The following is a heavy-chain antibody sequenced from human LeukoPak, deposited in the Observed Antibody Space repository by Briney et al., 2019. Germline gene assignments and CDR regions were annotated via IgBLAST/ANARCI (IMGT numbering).Heavy chain of an antibody. D-gene: IGHD3-10*01. J-gene: IGHJ6*02. CDR2: ISAYNGNT. CDR3: ARDPRITMVRGVIRGYYYYGMDV. Sequence: ASVKVSCKASGYTFTSYGISRVRQAPGQGREWMGWISAYNGNTNNAQKLQGRVTMTTDTSTSTAYMELRSLRSDDTAVYYCARDPRITMVRGVIRGYYYYGMDVWGQGTTVTVSS. V-gene: IGHV1-18*01. CDR1: GYTFTSYG.